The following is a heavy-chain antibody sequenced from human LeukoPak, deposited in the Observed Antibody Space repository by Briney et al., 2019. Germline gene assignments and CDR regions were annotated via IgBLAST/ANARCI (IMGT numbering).Heavy chain of an antibody. J-gene: IGHJ4*02. Sequence: SETLSLTCAVYGGSFSGYYWSWIRQPPGKGLEWIGEINHSGSTNYNPSLKSRVTISVDTSKNQFSLKLSSVTAADTAVYYCARHPEHYFDYWGQGTLVTVSS. CDR2: INHSGST. V-gene: IGHV4-34*01. D-gene: IGHD1-14*01. CDR1: GGSFSGYY. CDR3: ARHPEHYFDY.